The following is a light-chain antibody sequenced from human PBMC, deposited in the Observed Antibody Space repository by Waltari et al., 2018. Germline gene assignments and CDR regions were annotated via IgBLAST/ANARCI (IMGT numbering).Light chain of an antibody. J-gene: IGKJ4*01. CDR2: GAS. CDR1: QSVSSN. CDR3: QHYNNWPPLT. V-gene: IGKV3-15*01. Sequence: EIVLTQSPATLSVSPGERATLSCRASQSVSSNLAWYQQQPGDAPSLLIYGASTRTTGIPAKFSGSGSGTEFTLTISSLQSGDFAVYYCQHYNNWPPLTFGGGTKVEIK.